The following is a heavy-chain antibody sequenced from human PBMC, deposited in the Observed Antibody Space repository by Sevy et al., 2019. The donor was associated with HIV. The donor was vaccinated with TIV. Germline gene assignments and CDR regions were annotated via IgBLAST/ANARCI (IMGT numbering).Heavy chain of an antibody. D-gene: IGHD5-18*01. CDR3: VKGGADTAMGDYSTSWYVDS. CDR1: GFTFSSYA. Sequence: GGSLRLSCAASGFTFSSYAMSWVRQAPGKGLEWVSAISGSGVSTYYADSVKGRFTISRDNAKNTLSLQLNSLRAEDTAIYFCVKGGADTAMGDYSTSWYVDSWGQGTLVTVSS. CDR2: ISGSGVST. J-gene: IGHJ4*02. V-gene: IGHV3-23*01.